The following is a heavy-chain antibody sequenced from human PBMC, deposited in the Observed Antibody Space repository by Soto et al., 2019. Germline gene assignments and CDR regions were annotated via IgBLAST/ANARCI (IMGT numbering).Heavy chain of an antibody. J-gene: IGHJ4*02. Sequence: SETLCLTCTVAGGSIIGSACYCGWIRQPPGKGLEWMGSVYYSGNTNYNPSLKSRVTISVDTSKSQFSLTLSSVTASDTAVYSCERQSKAARDLEYRGKGTPVTV. V-gene: IGHV4-39*01. D-gene: IGHD1-1*01. CDR1: GGSIIGSACY. CDR2: VYYSGNT. CDR3: ERQSKAARDLEY.